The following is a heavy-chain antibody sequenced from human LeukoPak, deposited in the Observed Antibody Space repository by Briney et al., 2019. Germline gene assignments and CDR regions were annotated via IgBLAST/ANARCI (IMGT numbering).Heavy chain of an antibody. Sequence: SVKVSCKASGGTFSSYAISWVRQAPGQGLEWMGGIIPIFGTANYAQKFQGRVTMTRDTSTSTVYMELSSLRSDDTAVYYCAREAGDYDSIKFDYWGQGTLVTVSS. D-gene: IGHD3-22*01. V-gene: IGHV1-69*05. CDR1: GGTFSSYA. CDR3: AREAGDYDSIKFDY. J-gene: IGHJ4*02. CDR2: IIPIFGTA.